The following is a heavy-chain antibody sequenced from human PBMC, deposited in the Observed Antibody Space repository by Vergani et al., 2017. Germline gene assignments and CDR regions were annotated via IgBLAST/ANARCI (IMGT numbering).Heavy chain of an antibody. D-gene: IGHD1-26*01. CDR2: IKSKTDGGTT. Sequence: VQLVESGGGVVQPGRSLRLSCAASGFTFSSYGMHWVRQAPGKGLEWVGRIKSKTDGGTTDYAAPVKGRFTISRDDSKNTLYLQMNSLKTEDTAVYYCTTVSVGATPIYYYYYGMDVWGQGTTVTVSS. J-gene: IGHJ6*02. CDR1: GFTFSSYG. CDR3: TTVSVGATPIYYYYYGMDV. V-gene: IGHV3-15*01.